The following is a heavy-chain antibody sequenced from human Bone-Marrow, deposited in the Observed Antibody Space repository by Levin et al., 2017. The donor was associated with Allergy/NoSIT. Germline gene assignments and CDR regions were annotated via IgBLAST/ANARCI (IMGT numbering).Heavy chain of an antibody. Sequence: SETLSLTCTVSGGSVSSGSYYWSWIRQPPGKGLEWIAYIYHSGSTKYNPSLKSRVTISLDTSRNPFSLSLTSLTAADTAVYYCARGSYFGGLSFDCWGKGTLVTVSS. CDR3: ARGSYFGGLSFDC. D-gene: IGHD4-23*01. CDR1: GGSVSSGSYY. J-gene: IGHJ4*02. V-gene: IGHV4-61*01. CDR2: IYHSGST.